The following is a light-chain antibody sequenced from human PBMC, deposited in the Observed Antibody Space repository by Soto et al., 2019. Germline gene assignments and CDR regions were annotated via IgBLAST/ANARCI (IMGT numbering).Light chain of an antibody. J-gene: IGKJ5*01. CDR1: QSVSSN. Sequence: IVVTQSPATLSLSPGERATLSCRASQSVSSNLAWYQQKPGQAPRLLIYDASSRATGIPARFSGSGSGTDFTLTISSLEPEDFAVYYCQQRSNWPSITFGQGTRLEIK. CDR3: QQRSNWPSIT. CDR2: DAS. V-gene: IGKV3-11*01.